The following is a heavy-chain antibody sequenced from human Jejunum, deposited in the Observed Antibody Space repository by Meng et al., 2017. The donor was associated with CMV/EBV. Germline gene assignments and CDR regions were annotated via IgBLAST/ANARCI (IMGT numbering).Heavy chain of an antibody. CDR1: GCTFSNAW. CDR3: AADRYASAYFDF. V-gene: IGHV3-15*01. Sequence: AAGCTFSNAWMSWVRQAPGKGLEWVGRSKGKADGGTTEYAAAVKDRFTISRDDSSNTLYLQLNTVNTDDTAVYFCAADRYASAYFDFWGQGALVTVSS. CDR2: SKGKADGGTT. J-gene: IGHJ4*02. D-gene: IGHD3-16*01.